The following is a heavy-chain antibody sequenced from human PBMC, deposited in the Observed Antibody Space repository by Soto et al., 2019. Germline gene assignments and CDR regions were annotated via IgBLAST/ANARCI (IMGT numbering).Heavy chain of an antibody. CDR3: ARDEGDYYFDY. Sequence: RRLSCAASGFTFSSYSINWVRQAPGKGLEWVSSISSSSSYIYYADSVKGRFTISRDNAKNPLYLQMNSLRAEDTAVYYCARDEGDYYFDYWGQGTLVTVSS. CDR1: GFTFSSYS. CDR2: ISSSSSYI. J-gene: IGHJ4*02. V-gene: IGHV3-21*01. D-gene: IGHD2-21*02.